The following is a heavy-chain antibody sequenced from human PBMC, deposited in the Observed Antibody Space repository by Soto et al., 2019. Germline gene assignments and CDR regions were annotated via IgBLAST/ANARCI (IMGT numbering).Heavy chain of an antibody. CDR1: GFTFSSYD. CDR2: IGTAGDT. V-gene: IGHV3-13*01. Sequence: HPGGSLRLSCAASGFTFSSYDMHWVRQATGKGLEWVSAIGTAGDTYYPGSVKGRFTISRENAKNSLYLQMNSLRAEDTAVYYCARSDSSGYYYANLYYYGMVVWGQGTTVTVSS. CDR3: ARSDSSGYYYANLYYYGMVV. D-gene: IGHD3-22*01. J-gene: IGHJ6*02.